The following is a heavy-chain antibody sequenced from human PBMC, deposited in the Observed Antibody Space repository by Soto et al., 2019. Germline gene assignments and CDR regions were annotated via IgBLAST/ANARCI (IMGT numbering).Heavy chain of an antibody. J-gene: IGHJ4*02. D-gene: IGHD2-2*01. Sequence: GGSLRLSCAASGFTVSSNYMSWVRQAPGKGLEWVSVIYSGGSTYYADAVKGRFTISRHNSKNTMYLQMNSRRAEDTAVYYCAREGEDCSSTSCYGGGLGYWGQGTLVTVSS. V-gene: IGHV3-53*04. CDR2: IYSGGST. CDR3: AREGEDCSSTSCYGGGLGY. CDR1: GFTVSSNY.